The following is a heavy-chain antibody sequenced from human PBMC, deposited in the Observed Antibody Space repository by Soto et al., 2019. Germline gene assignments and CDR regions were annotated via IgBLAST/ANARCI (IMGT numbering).Heavy chain of an antibody. V-gene: IGHV3-7*01. CDR2: MNQDGSEK. CDR3: ARRALTHAFVDY. CDR1: GFTFSSYW. Sequence: SLRLSCAASGFTFSSYWMSWVRQAPGKGLEWVANMNQDGSEKYYVDSMKGRFTISRDNARNSLYLQMNSLRVEDTAVYFCARRALTHAFVDYWGQGTLVTVCS. D-gene: IGHD3-10*01. J-gene: IGHJ4*02.